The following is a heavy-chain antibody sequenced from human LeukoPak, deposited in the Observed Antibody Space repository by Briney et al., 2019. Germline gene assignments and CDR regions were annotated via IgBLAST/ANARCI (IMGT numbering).Heavy chain of an antibody. CDR1: GGSISGYY. J-gene: IGHJ4*02. V-gene: IGHV4-59*08. CDR2: IYYSGST. Sequence: SETLSLTCTVSGGSISGYYWSWIRQPPGKGLEWIGYIYYSGSTNYNPSLKSRVTISVDTSKNQFSLKLSSVTAADTAVYYCARHDSSGVTKIFDYWGQGTLVTVSS. D-gene: IGHD2-8*01. CDR3: ARHDSSGVTKIFDY.